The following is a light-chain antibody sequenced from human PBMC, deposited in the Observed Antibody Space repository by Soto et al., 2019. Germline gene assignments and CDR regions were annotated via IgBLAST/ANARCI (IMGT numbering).Light chain of an antibody. Sequence: SVLTQPPSVSGAPGQRVTISCTGSSSNIGAGYDVHWYQQLPGTAPKLLIYGNSNRPSGVPDRFSGSKSGTSASLAITGLQAEDEADYYCQSYDSSLSGVVLGGGTKLTVL. CDR3: QSYDSSLSGVV. CDR2: GNS. J-gene: IGLJ2*01. CDR1: SSNIGAGYD. V-gene: IGLV1-40*01.